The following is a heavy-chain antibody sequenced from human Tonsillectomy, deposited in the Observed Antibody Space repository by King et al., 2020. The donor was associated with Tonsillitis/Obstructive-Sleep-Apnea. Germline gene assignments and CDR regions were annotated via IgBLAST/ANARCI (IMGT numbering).Heavy chain of an antibody. CDR2: INWNGDRM. D-gene: IGHD4/OR15-4a*01. Sequence: VQLVESGGGLVQPGRSLRLSCAASGFSFDVFSMGWVRQAPGKALGWVSGINWNGDRMDYADPVKGRFTISRDDAKNSLYLQLNSLGDDDTALYFCTRGRDSPKYGAGDGTCSGYFDYWGQGAQVTVSS. V-gene: IGHV3-9*01. J-gene: IGHJ4*02. CDR3: TRGRDSPKYGAGDGTCSGYFDY. CDR1: GFSFDVFS.